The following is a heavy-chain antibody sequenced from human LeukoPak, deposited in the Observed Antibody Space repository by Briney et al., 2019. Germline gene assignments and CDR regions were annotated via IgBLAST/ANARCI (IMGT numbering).Heavy chain of an antibody. V-gene: IGHV3-30*03. CDR2: ISYDGSNK. J-gene: IGHJ4*02. CDR3: ARPPEMGSGSFDY. D-gene: IGHD3-10*01. Sequence: GGSLRLSCAASGFTFSSYGMHWVRQAPGKGLEWVAVISYDGSNKYYADSVKGRFTISRDNSKNTLYLQMNSLRAEDTAVYYCARPPEMGSGSFDYWGQGSLVTVSS. CDR1: GFTFSSYG.